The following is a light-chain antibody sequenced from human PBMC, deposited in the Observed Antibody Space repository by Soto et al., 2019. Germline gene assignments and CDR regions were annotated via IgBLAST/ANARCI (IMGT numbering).Light chain of an antibody. CDR1: QSVGTY. CDR2: DAS. CDR3: HQRQSWPRT. V-gene: IGKV3-11*01. Sequence: ENVFTQSPGTLTLSPGEIATLSCRASQSVGTYLAWYQHKPGQAPRLLIFDASKRATGIPARFSGSGSGTDFTLTISDVEPEDFAVYYCHQRQSWPRTFGQGTKVDI. J-gene: IGKJ1*01.